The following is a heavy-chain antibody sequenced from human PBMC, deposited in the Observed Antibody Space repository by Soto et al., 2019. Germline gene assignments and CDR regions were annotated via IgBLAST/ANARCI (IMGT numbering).Heavy chain of an antibody. Sequence: GSLRLSCAASGFTFSSYAMHWVRQAPGKGLEWVAVISYDGSNKYYADSVKGRFTISRDNSKNTLYLQMNSLRAEDTAVYYCARDVGIVVVTADRWFDPWGQGTLVTVSS. J-gene: IGHJ5*02. CDR3: ARDVGIVVVTADRWFDP. CDR1: GFTFSSYA. CDR2: ISYDGSNK. D-gene: IGHD2-21*02. V-gene: IGHV3-30-3*01.